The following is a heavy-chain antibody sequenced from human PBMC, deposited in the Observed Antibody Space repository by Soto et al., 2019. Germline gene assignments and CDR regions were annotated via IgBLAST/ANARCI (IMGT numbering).Heavy chain of an antibody. J-gene: IGHJ6*02. V-gene: IGHV3-23*01. CDR1: GFTFSSYA. Sequence: EVQLLESGGGLVQPGGSLRLSCAASGFTFSSYAMSWVRQAPGKGLEWVSAISGSGGSTYYADSVKGRFTISRDNSKNTLYLQMNSLRAEDTAVYYCAKKMPARPLRYYGMDVWGQGTTVTVSS. D-gene: IGHD6-6*01. CDR2: ISGSGGST. CDR3: AKKMPARPLRYYGMDV.